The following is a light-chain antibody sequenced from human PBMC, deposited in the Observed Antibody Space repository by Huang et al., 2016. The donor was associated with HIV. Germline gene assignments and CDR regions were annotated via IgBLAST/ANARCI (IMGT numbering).Light chain of an antibody. V-gene: IGKV3-15*01. CDR2: AAS. CDR3: QQYNNWPPEIT. Sequence: EIVMTQSPATLSVSPGERATLSCRASHSVSSNLAWYQQKPGQAPRLLIYAASTRATGIPARFSGSGSGTEFTLTISSLQSEDLAVYYCQQYNNWPPEITFGQGTRLEIK. CDR1: HSVSSN. J-gene: IGKJ5*01.